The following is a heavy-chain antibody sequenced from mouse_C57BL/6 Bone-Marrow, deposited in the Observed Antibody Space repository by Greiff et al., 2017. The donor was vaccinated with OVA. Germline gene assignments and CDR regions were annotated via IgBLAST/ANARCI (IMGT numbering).Heavy chain of an antibody. CDR1: GFTFSSYT. CDR3: ASLYYYGSSYGFAY. V-gene: IGHV5-9*01. Sequence: EVKLMESGGGLVKPGGSLKLSCAASGFTFSSYTMSWVSQTPEKRLEWVATISGGGGNTYYPDSVKGRFTISRDNAKNTLYLQMSSLRSEDTALYYCASLYYYGSSYGFAYWGQGTLVTVSA. D-gene: IGHD1-1*01. CDR2: ISGGGGNT. J-gene: IGHJ3*01.